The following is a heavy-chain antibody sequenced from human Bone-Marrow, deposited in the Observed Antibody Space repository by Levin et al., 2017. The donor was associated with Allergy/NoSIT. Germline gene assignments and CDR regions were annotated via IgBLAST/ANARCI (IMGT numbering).Heavy chain of an antibody. J-gene: IGHJ4*02. V-gene: IGHV3-48*03. CDR1: GFTFRNYE. CDR2: INHNASIT. CDR3: TSAY. Sequence: GGSLRLSCSTSGFTFRNYEFNWVRQAPGKGLEWVSYINHNASITYYADSVRGRFTISRDNAKELLYLQMNSLRAEDTAVYYCTSAYWGQGALVTVSP.